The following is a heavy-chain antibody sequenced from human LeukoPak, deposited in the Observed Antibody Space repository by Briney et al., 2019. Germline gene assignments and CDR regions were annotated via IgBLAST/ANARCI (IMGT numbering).Heavy chain of an antibody. CDR2: IYYSGST. Sequence: SETLSLTCTVSGGFISSCYWSWIRQPPGKGLEWIGYIYYSGSTNYNPSLKSRVTISVDTSKNQFSLKLSSVTAADTAVYYCAREWELVYFDYWGQGTLVTVSS. CDR3: AREWELVYFDY. J-gene: IGHJ4*02. D-gene: IGHD1-26*01. V-gene: IGHV4-59*01. CDR1: GGFISSCY.